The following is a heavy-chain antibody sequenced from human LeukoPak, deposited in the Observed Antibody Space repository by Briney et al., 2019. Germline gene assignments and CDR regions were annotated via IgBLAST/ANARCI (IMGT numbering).Heavy chain of an antibody. D-gene: IGHD5-24*01. CDR3: ARFDGYKNYFDY. V-gene: IGHV4-59*08. J-gene: IGHJ4*02. CDR2: IYYSGST. CDR1: GGSISSYY. Sequence: SETLSLTCTVSGGSISSYYWSWIRQPPGKGLEWIGYIYYSGSTNYNPSLKSRVTISVDTSKNQFTLKLSSVTAADTAVYYCARFDGYKNYFDYWGQGTLVTVSS.